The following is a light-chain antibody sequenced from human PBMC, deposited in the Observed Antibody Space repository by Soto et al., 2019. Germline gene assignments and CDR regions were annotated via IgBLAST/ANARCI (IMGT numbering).Light chain of an antibody. Sequence: QSVLTQPRSVSGSPGQSVTISCTGTSSDVGGYNYVSWYQQHPGKAPKLIIYDVSKWPSGVPDRFSGSKSGNTASLAISGLQAEDEADYYCGSYAGTYTLVFGGGTKLTVL. V-gene: IGLV2-11*01. CDR3: GSYAGTYTLV. CDR2: DVS. CDR1: SSDVGGYNY. J-gene: IGLJ2*01.